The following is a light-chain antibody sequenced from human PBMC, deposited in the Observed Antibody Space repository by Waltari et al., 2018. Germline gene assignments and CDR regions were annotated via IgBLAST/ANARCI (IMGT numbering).Light chain of an antibody. Sequence: DIQMTQSPSTLSASVGDSVPITCRASQSISSWLAWYQQKPGKAPKLLIYDVSSLESGVPSRFSGSGSGTEFTLTISSLQPDDFATYYCHQYNSYPWTFGQGTKVEIK. CDR1: QSISSW. CDR2: DVS. J-gene: IGKJ1*01. CDR3: HQYNSYPWT. V-gene: IGKV1-5*01.